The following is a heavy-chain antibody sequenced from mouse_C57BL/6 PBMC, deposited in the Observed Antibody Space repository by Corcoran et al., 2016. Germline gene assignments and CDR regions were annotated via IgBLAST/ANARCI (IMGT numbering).Heavy chain of an antibody. CDR3: ARWYYGSSYPYYAMDY. CDR1: GYAFSSYW. CDR2: IYPGDGDT. D-gene: IGHD1-1*01. J-gene: IGHJ4*01. V-gene: IGHV1-80*01. Sequence: QVQLQQSGAELVKPGASVKISCKASGYAFSSYWMNWVKKRPGKGLEWIGQIYPGDGDTNYNGKFKGKATLTADKSSSTAYMQLSSLTSEDSAVYFCARWYYGSSYPYYAMDYWGQGTSVTVSS.